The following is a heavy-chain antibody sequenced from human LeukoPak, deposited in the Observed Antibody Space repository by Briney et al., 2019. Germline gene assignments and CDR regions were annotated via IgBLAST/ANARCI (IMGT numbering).Heavy chain of an antibody. Sequence: PGRSLRLSCAASGFTFSSYAMHWVRQAPGKGLEWVAVISYDGSNKYYADSVKGRFTISRDNSKNTLYLQMNSLRAEDTAVYYCARALGTTVTSAYYYYYYGMDVWGQGTTVTVSS. CDR2: ISYDGSNK. V-gene: IGHV3-30-3*01. J-gene: IGHJ6*02. CDR3: ARALGTTVTSAYYYYYYGMDV. D-gene: IGHD4-11*01. CDR1: GFTFSSYA.